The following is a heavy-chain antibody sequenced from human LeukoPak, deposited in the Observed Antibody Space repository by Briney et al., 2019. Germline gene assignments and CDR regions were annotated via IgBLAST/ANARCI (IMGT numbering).Heavy chain of an antibody. V-gene: IGHV4-4*07. D-gene: IGHD3-9*01. Sequence: SETLSLTCTVSGGSISTYYWSWIRQPAEKGLEWIGRVSTSGTTQYNPSFKSRVTMSVDTSSNQFSLKLSSVTAADTAVYYCARGSYYDTLTGYYRGSFDSWGLGTLVTVSS. CDR1: GGSISTYY. CDR2: VSTSGTT. J-gene: IGHJ4*02. CDR3: ARGSYYDTLTGYYRGSFDS.